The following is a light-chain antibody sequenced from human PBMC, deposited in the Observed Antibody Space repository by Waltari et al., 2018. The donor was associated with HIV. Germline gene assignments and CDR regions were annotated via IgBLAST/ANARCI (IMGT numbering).Light chain of an antibody. Sequence: QSVLTQPPSVSGAPGQTVTIPCDGSSPTIGAGNDVHWYKQVPGTSPKLVIYSNINRPSGVPDRFSASKSGTSASLAITGLQAEDEAHYYCQSHDRSLSGPWVFGGGTKLTVL. CDR3: QSHDRSLSGPWV. CDR1: SPTIGAGND. V-gene: IGLV1-40*01. J-gene: IGLJ3*02. CDR2: SNI.